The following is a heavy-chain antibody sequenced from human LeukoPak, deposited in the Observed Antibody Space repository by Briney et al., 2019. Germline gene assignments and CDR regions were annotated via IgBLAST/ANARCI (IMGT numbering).Heavy chain of an antibody. CDR1: GFTFDDYA. CDR3: ARSPINTYYYGSGSPASVFDY. V-gene: IGHV3-7*01. D-gene: IGHD3-10*01. J-gene: IGHJ4*02. Sequence: PGGSLRLSCAASGFTFDDYAMHWVRQAPGKGLEWVANIKQDGSEKYYVDSVKGRFTISRDNAKNSLYLQMNSLRAEDTAVYYCARSPINTYYYGSGSPASVFDYWGQGTLVTVSS. CDR2: IKQDGSEK.